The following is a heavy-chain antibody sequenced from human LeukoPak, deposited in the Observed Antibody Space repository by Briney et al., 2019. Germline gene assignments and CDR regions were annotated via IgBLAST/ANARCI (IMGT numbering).Heavy chain of an antibody. CDR2: IYYSGST. CDR3: ASYGGNSVFDY. V-gene: IGHV4-59*02. D-gene: IGHD4-23*01. Sequence: SETLSLTCTISGGSVSDYYWSWIRQSPGKGLEWIGYIYYSGSTNYNPSLKSRVTISVDTSKNQFSLKLSSVTAADTAVYYCASYGGNSVFDYWGQGTLVTVSS. CDR1: GGSVSDYY. J-gene: IGHJ4*02.